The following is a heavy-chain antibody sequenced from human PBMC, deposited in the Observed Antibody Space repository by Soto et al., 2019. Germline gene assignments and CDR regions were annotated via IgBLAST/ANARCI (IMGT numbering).Heavy chain of an antibody. CDR2: IYPGDFDT. D-gene: IGHD5-18*01. CDR1: GYNFNTYW. J-gene: IGHJ4*01. V-gene: IGHV5-51*01. Sequence: GESLKISCTGSGYNFNTYWIGWVRQMPGKGLEWMGIIYPGDFDTRYSQSFQGHLTMSVDKSINTAYLQWSSLETSDTAMYYCERLLGYSYGDQEFFDYWGHGTPVTVSS. CDR3: ERLLGYSYGDQEFFDY.